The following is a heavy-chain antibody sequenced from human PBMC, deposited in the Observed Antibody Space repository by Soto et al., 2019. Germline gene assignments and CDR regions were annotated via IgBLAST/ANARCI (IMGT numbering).Heavy chain of an antibody. V-gene: IGHV4-34*01. J-gene: IGHJ6*02. Sequence: SETLSLTCAVYGGSFSGYYWSWIRQPPGKGLEWIGEINHSGSTNYNPSLKSRVTISVDTSKNQFSLKLSSVTAADTAVYYCARGYYGSWRLSRYYGMDVWGQGTTVTVSS. CDR3: ARGYYGSWRLSRYYGMDV. D-gene: IGHD3-10*01. CDR2: INHSGST. CDR1: GGSFSGYY.